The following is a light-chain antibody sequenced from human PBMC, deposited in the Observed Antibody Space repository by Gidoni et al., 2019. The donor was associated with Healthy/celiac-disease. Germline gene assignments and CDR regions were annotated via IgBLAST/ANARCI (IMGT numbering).Light chain of an antibody. CDR1: QSVSSSY. CDR2: GAS. J-gene: IGKJ4*01. CDR3: QQYGSSPRLT. Sequence: LLTQSPVTLSLSPGERATLSCRASQSVSSSYLAWYQQKPGQAPRLLIYGASSRATGIPDRCSGSGSGTDFTLIISRLEPEDFAVYYCQQYGSSPRLTFGGGTKVEIK. V-gene: IGKV3-20*01.